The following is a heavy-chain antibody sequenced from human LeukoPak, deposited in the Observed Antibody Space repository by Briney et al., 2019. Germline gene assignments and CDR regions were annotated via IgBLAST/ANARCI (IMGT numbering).Heavy chain of an antibody. CDR1: GSNFDRYT. CDR2: AGWAGGTT. Sequence: GGSLRLSCATSGSNFDRYTIHWVRQAPGKGLEWVSLAGWAGGTTFYSDSVRGRFTISRDSGRKSVYLQMNSLTTDDTAFYFCAKELDTMFFDYWGQGAPVTVSS. J-gene: IGHJ4*02. V-gene: IGHV3-43*01. D-gene: IGHD3-10*02. CDR3: AKELDTMFFDY.